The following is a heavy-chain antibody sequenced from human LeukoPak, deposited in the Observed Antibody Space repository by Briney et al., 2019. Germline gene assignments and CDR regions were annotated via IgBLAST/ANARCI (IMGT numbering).Heavy chain of an antibody. CDR1: GFTFSSYA. D-gene: IGHD2-15*01. CDR2: ISYDGSNK. J-gene: IGHJ5*02. CDR3: ARSGVAASPRGRPTS. Sequence: GGSLRLSCAASGFTFSSYAMHWVRQAPGKGLEWVAVISYDGSNKYYADSVKGRFTISRDNSKNTLYLQMNSLRAEDTAVYYCARSGVAASPRGRPTSWGQGTLVTVSS. V-gene: IGHV3-30*04.